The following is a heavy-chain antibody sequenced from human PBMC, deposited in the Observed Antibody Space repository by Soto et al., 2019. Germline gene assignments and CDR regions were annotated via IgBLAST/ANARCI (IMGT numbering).Heavy chain of an antibody. CDR1: GFTFSSYS. CDR3: AKDLSKYGDYESSDY. J-gene: IGHJ4*02. D-gene: IGHD4-17*01. V-gene: IGHV3-23*01. CDR2: ISGSGGST. Sequence: GGSLGLSCAASGFTFSSYSMNWVRQAPGKGLEWVSAISGSGGSTYYADSVKGRFTISRDNSKNTLYLQMNSLRAEDTAVYYCAKDLSKYGDYESSDYWGQGTLVTVSS.